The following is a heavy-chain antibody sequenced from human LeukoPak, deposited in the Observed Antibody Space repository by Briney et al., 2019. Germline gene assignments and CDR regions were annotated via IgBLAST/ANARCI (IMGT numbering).Heavy chain of an antibody. CDR1: GXTFSSYW. J-gene: IGHJ4*02. CDR2: INSDGSST. CDR3: VRDVTAGPFDY. Sequence: TGGSLRLSCAASGXTFSSYWMHWVRQAPGKGLVWVSRINSDGSSTNYADSVKGRFTISRDNAKNTLSLQMNSLRAEDTAVYYCVRDVTAGPFDYWGQGTLVTVTS. V-gene: IGHV3-74*01. D-gene: IGHD6-19*01.